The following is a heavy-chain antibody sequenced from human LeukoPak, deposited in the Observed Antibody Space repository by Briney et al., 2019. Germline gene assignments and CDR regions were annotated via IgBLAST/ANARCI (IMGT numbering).Heavy chain of an antibody. Sequence: GGSLRLSCAASGFTFSKYWMHWVRQAPGKGLVWVSRINSDGRSTSYADSVKGRFTISRDNAKNTLYLQMNSLRAEDTAVYYCASNGNILTGYQDYWGQGTLVTVSS. D-gene: IGHD3-9*01. V-gene: IGHV3-74*01. CDR2: INSDGRST. CDR3: ASNGNILTGYQDY. CDR1: GFTFSKYW. J-gene: IGHJ4*02.